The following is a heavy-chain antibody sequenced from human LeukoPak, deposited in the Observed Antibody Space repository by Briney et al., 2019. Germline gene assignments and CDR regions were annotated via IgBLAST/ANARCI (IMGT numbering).Heavy chain of an antibody. J-gene: IGHJ4*02. CDR1: GYTFTAYY. CDR2: INPKNGGT. CDR3: ARDFCSTSCNLGY. V-gene: IGHV1-2*03. Sequence: LGASVKVSCKASGYTFTAYYINWVRQAPGQGLEWMGWINPKNGGTYYAQKFQGRVTMTGDTSISTAYMELTSLRSDDTAMYYCARDFCSTSCNLGYWGQGTLVTVSS. D-gene: IGHD2-2*01.